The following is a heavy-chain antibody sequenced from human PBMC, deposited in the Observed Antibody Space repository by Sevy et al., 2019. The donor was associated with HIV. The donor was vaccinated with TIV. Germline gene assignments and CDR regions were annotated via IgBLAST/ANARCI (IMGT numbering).Heavy chain of an antibody. Sequence: GGSLRLSCVGSGFTFREYSMNWVRQAPGKGLEWVSYISGSSTTIEHADYVKGRFSISRDNADNSLFVQMNRLRVEDTAVYYCARSLAAAENWFDPWGQGTLVTVSS. CDR1: GFTFREYS. CDR2: ISGSSTTI. V-gene: IGHV3-48*01. CDR3: ARSLAAAENWFDP. D-gene: IGHD6-13*01. J-gene: IGHJ5*02.